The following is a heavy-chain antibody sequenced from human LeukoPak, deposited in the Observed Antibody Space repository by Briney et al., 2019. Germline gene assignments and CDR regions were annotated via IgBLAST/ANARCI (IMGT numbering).Heavy chain of an antibody. V-gene: IGHV3-23*01. CDR2: ISGGGGST. CDR3: ARDLGSSSSTLVDY. CDR1: GFTFSSSA. D-gene: IGHD6-6*01. J-gene: IGHJ4*02. Sequence: GGSLRLSCAASGFTFSSSAMSWVRQAPGKGLEWLSTISGGGGSTYYADSVKGRFTISRDNAKNSLYLQMNSLRAEDTAVYYCARDLGSSSSTLVDYWGQGTLVTVSS.